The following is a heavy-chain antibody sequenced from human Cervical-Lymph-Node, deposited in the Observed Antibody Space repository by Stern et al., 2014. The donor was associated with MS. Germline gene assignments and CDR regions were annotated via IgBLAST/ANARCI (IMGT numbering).Heavy chain of an antibody. CDR2: INVYNGDT. CDR1: GYTFTTYA. D-gene: IGHD6-6*01. V-gene: IGHV1-18*01. Sequence: VQLVESGAEVKKPGASVKVSCKASGYTFTTYAISLVRLAPGQGLEWMGWINVYNGDTNYAQNLQGRVTMTTDTSTRTAYMELRSLRSDDTAVYYCARGRVSYSSSSSLDNWGQGTLVTVSS. J-gene: IGHJ4*02. CDR3: ARGRVSYSSSSSLDN.